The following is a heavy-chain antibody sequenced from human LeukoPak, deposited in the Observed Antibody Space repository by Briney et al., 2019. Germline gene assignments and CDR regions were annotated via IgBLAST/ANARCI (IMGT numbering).Heavy chain of an antibody. D-gene: IGHD2-15*01. CDR1: GFTFNEYA. V-gene: IGHV3-23*01. Sequence: GGSLRLSCAASGFTFNEYAMNWVRQAPGKGLEWVSFISGGGAKTFYSDSVKGRFTISRDNSKNTLYLQMNSLRAEDTAVYYCAKDAEQYCSGGSCYYFDYWGQGTLVTVSS. CDR2: ISGGGAKT. J-gene: IGHJ4*02. CDR3: AKDAEQYCSGGSCYYFDY.